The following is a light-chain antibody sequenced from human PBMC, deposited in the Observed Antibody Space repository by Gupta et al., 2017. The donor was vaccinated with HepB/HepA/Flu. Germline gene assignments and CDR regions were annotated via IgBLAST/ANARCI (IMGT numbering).Light chain of an antibody. V-gene: IGKV3-11*01. Sequence: EIVLTQSPATLSLSPGERATLSCRASQSVSSYLAWYQQKPGQAPRLLIYDASNRATGIPARFSGSGSGTXFTLTIXSREPEDFAVYYCQHRSNCPITFGXGTRLDIK. CDR3: QHRSNCPIT. CDR1: QSVSSY. CDR2: DAS. J-gene: IGKJ5*01.